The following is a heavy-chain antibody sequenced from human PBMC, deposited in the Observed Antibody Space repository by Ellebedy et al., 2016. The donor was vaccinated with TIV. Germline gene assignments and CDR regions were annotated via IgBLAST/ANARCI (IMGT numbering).Heavy chain of an antibody. CDR2: ISSSSSTI. CDR3: ARDGDSSSWYLRGYYYYGMDV. CDR1: GFTFSSYS. V-gene: IGHV3-48*02. Sequence: GGSLRLSCAASGFTFSSYSMNWVRQAPGKGLEWVSYISSSSSTIYYADSVKGRFTISRDNAKNSLYLQMNSLRDEDTAVYYCARDGDSSSWYLRGYYYYGMDVWGQGTTVTVSS. D-gene: IGHD6-13*01. J-gene: IGHJ6*02.